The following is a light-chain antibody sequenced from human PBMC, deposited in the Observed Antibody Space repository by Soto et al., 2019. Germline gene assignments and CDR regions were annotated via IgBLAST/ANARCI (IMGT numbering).Light chain of an antibody. CDR2: DVS. V-gene: IGLV2-11*01. CDR3: CSYAGTYTPVV. CDR1: SSDVGGYNY. Sequence: QSALTQPRSVSGSPGQSVTISCAGTSSDVGGYNYVSWYQQYPGKAPKLMISDVSKRPSGVPDRFSGSKSGNTASLTISGLQAEDEADYYCCSYAGTYTPVVFGGGTKVPS. J-gene: IGLJ2*01.